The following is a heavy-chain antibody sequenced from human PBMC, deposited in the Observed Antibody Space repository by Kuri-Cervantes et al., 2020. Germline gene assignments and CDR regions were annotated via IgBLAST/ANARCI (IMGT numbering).Heavy chain of an antibody. D-gene: IGHD1-14*01. CDR3: AREVYGRTGAIDY. J-gene: IGHJ4*02. CDR1: GFTFSNYA. Sequence: GESLKISCAASGFTFSNYAMYWVRQAPGKGLEWVAGISYDGSYKPYADSVKGRVTISRENSQNTLYLQMNSLGAEDTAVYYCAREVYGRTGAIDYWGQGTLVTVSS. CDR2: ISYDGSYK. V-gene: IGHV3-30*01.